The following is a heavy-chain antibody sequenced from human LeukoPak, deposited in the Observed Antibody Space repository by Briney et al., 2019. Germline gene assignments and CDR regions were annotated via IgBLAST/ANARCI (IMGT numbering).Heavy chain of an antibody. V-gene: IGHV3-30*04. CDR1: GFTLTNYA. D-gene: IGHD4-23*01. CDR2: ISYDGSNK. J-gene: IGHJ4*02. CDR3: ARYLTTVVTYYFDY. Sequence: PGGSLRLSCAVSGFTLTNYAMHWVRQAPGRGLEWVAVISYDGSNKDYADSVKGRFTISRDNSKNTLYLQLNGLMPEDTAVYYCARYLTTVVTYYFDYWGQGTLVTVSS.